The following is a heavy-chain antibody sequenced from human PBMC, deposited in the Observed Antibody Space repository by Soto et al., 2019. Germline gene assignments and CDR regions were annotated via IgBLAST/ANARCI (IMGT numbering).Heavy chain of an antibody. D-gene: IGHD1-1*01. CDR1: GFTFNTYG. Sequence: EVRLLESGGGLERPGGSLRLSCEASGFTFNTYGMSWVRQAPGKGLEWVAGISDGGDAYYADSMEGRFAISRDNSKNTVSLQMTSLRADDTALYYCVKDLYRSATMPCLDHWGQGTLVTVSS. V-gene: IGHV3-23*01. J-gene: IGHJ4*02. CDR2: ISDGGDA. CDR3: VKDLYRSATMPCLDH.